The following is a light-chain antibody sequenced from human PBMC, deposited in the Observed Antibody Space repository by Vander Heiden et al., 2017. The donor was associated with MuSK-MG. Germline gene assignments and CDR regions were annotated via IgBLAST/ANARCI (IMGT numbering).Light chain of an antibody. V-gene: IGKV1-39*01. CDR2: DAS. J-gene: IGKJ1*01. CDR3: QQRYNTPGT. CDR1: QSISSY. Sequence: DIQLTQSPSSLSSSPGDRATITCRASQSISSYLDWYQQKPGKAPKLLIYDASSLASGVPARFSGSGAGTDFTLTISSLQPEDFAAYYCQQRYNTPGTFGPGTKVEIK.